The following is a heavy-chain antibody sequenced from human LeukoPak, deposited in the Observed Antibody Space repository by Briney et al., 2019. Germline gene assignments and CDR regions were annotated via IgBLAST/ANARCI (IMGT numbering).Heavy chain of an antibody. J-gene: IGHJ4*02. CDR3: ATFRSSGWHQ. D-gene: IGHD6-19*01. Sequence: PGRSLRLSCTASGFTFSDHGMNWVRQAPGKGLEWVSAISGSGGSTYYADSVKGRFTISRDNSKNTLYLQMNSLRAEDTAVYYCATFRSSGWHQWGQGTLVTVSS. CDR2: ISGSGGST. V-gene: IGHV3-23*01. CDR1: GFTFSDHG.